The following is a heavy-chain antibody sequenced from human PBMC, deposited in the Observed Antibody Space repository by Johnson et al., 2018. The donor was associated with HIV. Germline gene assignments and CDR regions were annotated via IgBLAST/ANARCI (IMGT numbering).Heavy chain of an antibody. D-gene: IGHD3-10*01. Sequence: QVQLVESGGGVVQPGRSLRLSCEASGFTFSSYAMHWVRQAPGKGLEWVAFIRYDGSNKYYADSVKGRFTISRDNSNNTLYLQMNSLRAEDTAVYYCAKDYGAFDIWGQGTMVTVSS. CDR1: GFTFSSYA. CDR2: IRYDGSNK. CDR3: AKDYGAFDI. V-gene: IGHV3-30*02. J-gene: IGHJ3*02.